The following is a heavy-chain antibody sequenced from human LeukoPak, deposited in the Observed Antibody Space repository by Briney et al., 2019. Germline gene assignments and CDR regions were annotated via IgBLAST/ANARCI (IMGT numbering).Heavy chain of an antibody. J-gene: IGHJ6*03. CDR3: ARVGPPTENYYYYYMDV. CDR2: IYTSGST. CDR1: GGSISSYY. V-gene: IGHV4-4*07. D-gene: IGHD4-17*01. Sequence: SETLSLTCTVSGGSISSYYWSWIRQPAGKGLEWIGRIYTSGSTNYNPSLKSRVTMSVDTSKNQFSLKLSSVTAADTAVYYCARVGPPTENYYYYYMDVWGKGTTVTVSS.